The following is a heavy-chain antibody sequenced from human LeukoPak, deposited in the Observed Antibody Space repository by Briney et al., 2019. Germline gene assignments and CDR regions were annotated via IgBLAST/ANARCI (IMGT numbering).Heavy chain of an antibody. CDR1: GFTFSSYS. CDR3: ARDNKQNSPDY. D-gene: IGHD1/OR15-1a*01. Sequence: NTGRSLRLSCAASGFTFSSYSMNWVRQAPGKWLEWVSSISSSSSYIYYADSVKGRFTISRDNAKNSLYLQTNSLRAEDTAVYYCARDNKQNSPDYWGQGTLVTVSS. V-gene: IGHV3-21*01. CDR2: ISSSSSYI. J-gene: IGHJ4*02.